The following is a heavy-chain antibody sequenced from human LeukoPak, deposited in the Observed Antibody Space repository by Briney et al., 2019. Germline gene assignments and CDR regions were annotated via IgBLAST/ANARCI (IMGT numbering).Heavy chain of an antibody. V-gene: IGHV1-18*01. CDR2: ISAHNGNT. D-gene: IGHD3-9*01. CDR3: ARLTYYDILTGYFPNPFFDY. J-gene: IGHJ4*02. CDR1: GYTFTSFG. Sequence: ASVKVSCKASGYTFTSFGITWVRQAPGQGLEWMGWISAHNGNTFYAQKLQGRVSMTTDTSTTTAYMELGGLRYDDTAVYYCARLTYYDILTGYFPNPFFDYWGQGTLVTVSS.